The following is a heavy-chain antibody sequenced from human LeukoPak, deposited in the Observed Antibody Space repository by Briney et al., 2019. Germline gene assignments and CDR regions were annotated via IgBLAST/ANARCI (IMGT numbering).Heavy chain of an antibody. CDR1: GFTLSSYA. J-gene: IGHJ6*04. CDR2: ISGSGGST. Sequence: GGSLRLSCAASGFTLSSYAMSWVRQAPGKGLEWVSAISGSGGSTYYADSVKGRFTISRDNSKNTLYLQMNSLRAEGTAVYYCASGDVAGYYGMDVWGKGTTVTVSS. CDR3: ASGDVAGYYGMDV. V-gene: IGHV3-23*01. D-gene: IGHD4-17*01.